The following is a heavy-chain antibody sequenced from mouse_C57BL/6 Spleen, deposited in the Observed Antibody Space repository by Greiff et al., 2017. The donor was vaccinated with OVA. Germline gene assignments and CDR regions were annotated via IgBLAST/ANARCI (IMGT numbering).Heavy chain of an antibody. CDR1: GYTFTDYY. D-gene: IGHD2-1*01. Sequence: EVQLQQSGPELVKPGASVKISCKASGYTFTDYYMNWVKQSHGKSLEWIGDINPNNGGTSYNQKFKGKATLTVDKSSSTAYMELRSLTSDDSAVYYCARDYGNFSWFAYWGQGTLVTVSA. J-gene: IGHJ3*01. CDR3: ARDYGNFSWFAY. V-gene: IGHV1-26*01. CDR2: INPNNGGT.